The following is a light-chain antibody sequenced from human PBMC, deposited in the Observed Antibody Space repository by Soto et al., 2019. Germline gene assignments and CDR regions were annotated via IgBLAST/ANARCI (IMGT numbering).Light chain of an antibody. CDR2: GAS. CDR3: QQYNNWPPVRT. V-gene: IGKV3-15*01. CDR1: QSVSSN. Sequence: EIVMTQSPATLSVSPGERATLPCRASQSVSSNLAWYQQKPGQAPRLLIYGASTRATGIPARFSGSGSGTEFTLTISSLQSEDFAVYYCQQYNNWPPVRTFGKGTKVDIK. J-gene: IGKJ1*01.